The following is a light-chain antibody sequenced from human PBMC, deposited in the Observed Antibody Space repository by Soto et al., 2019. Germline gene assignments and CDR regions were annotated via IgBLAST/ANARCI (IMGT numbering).Light chain of an antibody. CDR1: SSDVGGYNY. CDR3: SSYTSSGTLVV. V-gene: IGLV2-14*01. Sequence: QFALTQPASVSGSPGQSITISCTGTSSDVGGYNYVSWYQQHPGKAPKLMIYDVSNRPSGVSNRFSGSKSGNTASLTISGLQAEDEADYYCSSYTSSGTLVVFGTGTKVTVL. J-gene: IGLJ1*01. CDR2: DVS.